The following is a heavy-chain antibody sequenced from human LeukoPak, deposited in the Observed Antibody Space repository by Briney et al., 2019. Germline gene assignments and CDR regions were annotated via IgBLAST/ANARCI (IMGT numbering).Heavy chain of an antibody. CDR3: AKKTTRVLTPRDFDY. V-gene: IGHV3-23*01. CDR1: GFTFSTYT. CDR2: ISGSGGTT. J-gene: IGHJ4*02. D-gene: IGHD3-3*01. Sequence: GGSLRLSCAASGFTFSTYTMSWVRQAPGKGLEWVSVISGSGGTTYYADSVEGRFTISRDNSKNTLYLQMNSLGAEDTAIYYCAKKTTRVLTPRDFDYWGQGTLVTVSS.